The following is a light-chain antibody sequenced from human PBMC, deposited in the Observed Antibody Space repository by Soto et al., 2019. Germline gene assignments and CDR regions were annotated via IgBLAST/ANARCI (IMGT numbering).Light chain of an antibody. CDR1: QSVSSN. V-gene: IGKV3-11*01. Sequence: EIVMTQSPATLSVSPGERATLSCRASQSVSSNLVWYQQKPGQAPRLLIYDASKRATGIPDRFSGSGAETDFTLIISSLEPEDFAVYFCQQRSSRGLTFGGGTKVDNK. CDR2: DAS. CDR3: QQRSSRGLT. J-gene: IGKJ4*01.